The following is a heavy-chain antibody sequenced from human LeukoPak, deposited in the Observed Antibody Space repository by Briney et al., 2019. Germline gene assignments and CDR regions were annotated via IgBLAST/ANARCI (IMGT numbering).Heavy chain of an antibody. D-gene: IGHD3-10*01. V-gene: IGHV4-59*01. CDR3: AMRTKVRGVISYYYMDV. CDR1: GGSISSYY. CDR2: IYYSGST. J-gene: IGHJ6*03. Sequence: SETLSLTCTVSGGSISSYYWSWIRQPPGKGLEWIVYIYYSGSTNYNPSLKSRVTISVDTSKNQFSLKLSSVTAADTAVYYCAMRTKVRGVISYYYMDVWGKGSSVTVSS.